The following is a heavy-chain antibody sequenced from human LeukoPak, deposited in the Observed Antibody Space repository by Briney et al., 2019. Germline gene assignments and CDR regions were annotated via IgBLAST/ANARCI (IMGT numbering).Heavy chain of an antibody. Sequence: ASVKVSCKASGYTFTSYGISWVRQSPGQGLEWMGWISAYNGNTNYAQKLQGRVTMTTDTSTSTAYMELRSLRSDDTAVYYCARNLHHYGDLDYWGQGTLVTVSS. CDR1: GYTFTSYG. J-gene: IGHJ4*02. D-gene: IGHD4-17*01. CDR2: ISAYNGNT. V-gene: IGHV1-18*01. CDR3: ARNLHHYGDLDY.